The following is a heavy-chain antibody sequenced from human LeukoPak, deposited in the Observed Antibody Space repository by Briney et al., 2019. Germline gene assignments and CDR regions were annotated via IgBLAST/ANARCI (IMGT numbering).Heavy chain of an antibody. J-gene: IGHJ4*02. CDR3: ATITGPELGFDY. CDR2: IYYSGST. D-gene: IGHD1-20*01. CDR1: GGSISSGVYY. Sequence: SETLSLTCTVSGGSISSGVYYWSWIRQHPGKGLEWIGYIYYSGSTYYNPSLKSRVTISVDTSKNQFSLKLSSVTAADTAVYYCATITGPELGFDYWGQGTLVTVSS. V-gene: IGHV4-31*03.